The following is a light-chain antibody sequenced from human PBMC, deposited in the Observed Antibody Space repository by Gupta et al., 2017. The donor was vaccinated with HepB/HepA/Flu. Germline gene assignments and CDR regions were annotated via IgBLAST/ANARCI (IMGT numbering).Light chain of an antibody. CDR2: QDN. CDR1: KLEDKY. Sequence: SFELAQPPSVSVSPGQTASITCSGDKLEDKYVSWYQQRPGQSPVLIIYQDNKRPSGIPERFSGSNSKNTATLTISGTQAVDEADYFCQLWVSTTAIVGPGTTVTV. V-gene: IGLV3-1*01. CDR3: QLWVSTTAI. J-gene: IGLJ1*01.